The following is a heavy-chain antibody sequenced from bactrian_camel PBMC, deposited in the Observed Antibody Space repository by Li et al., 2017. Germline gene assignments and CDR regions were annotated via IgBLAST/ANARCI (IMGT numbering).Heavy chain of an antibody. V-gene: IGHV3-2*01. D-gene: IGHD1*01. CDR2: IDGAGRDT. CDR3: ARNWVQGGFDY. J-gene: IGHJ6*01. Sequence: VQLVESGGGLVQPGGSLRLSCGASGFTFGRMYVSWVRQVPGQGLQWVCSIDGAGRDTYYRDSVKGRFTISRDNDKNTLFLQMNNLKSEDTALYYCARNWVQGGFDYRGQGTQVTVS. CDR1: GFTFGRMY.